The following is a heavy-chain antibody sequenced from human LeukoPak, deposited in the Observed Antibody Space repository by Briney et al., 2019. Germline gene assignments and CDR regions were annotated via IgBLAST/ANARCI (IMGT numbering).Heavy chain of an antibody. J-gene: IGHJ4*02. CDR2: IYHSGSI. Sequence: PGTLSLTCTVSGDSLGSGVYYWGWIRQAPGKGLTWIGSIYHSGSIFYNASFESRVAMSVDPSNNQFSLRLTSVTAADTAVYYCARLRQVTTCAMFEHWGQGILVTVSS. D-gene: IGHD4-17*01. CDR1: GDSLGSGVYY. CDR3: ARLRQVTTCAMFEH. V-gene: IGHV4-39*01.